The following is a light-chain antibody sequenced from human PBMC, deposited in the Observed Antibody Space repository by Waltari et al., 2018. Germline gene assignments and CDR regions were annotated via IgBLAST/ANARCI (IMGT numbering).Light chain of an antibody. CDR2: AAS. V-gene: IGKV1-27*01. Sequence: DIQMTQYPSSLSASIGDRVTITCRASRAINNYLAWYQQKPGKVPKLLIYAASTLESGVPSRFSGSGSGTEFTLTISNLQPEDVATYYCQKSNSAPWTFGQGTRVDI. J-gene: IGKJ1*01. CDR3: QKSNSAPWT. CDR1: RAINNY.